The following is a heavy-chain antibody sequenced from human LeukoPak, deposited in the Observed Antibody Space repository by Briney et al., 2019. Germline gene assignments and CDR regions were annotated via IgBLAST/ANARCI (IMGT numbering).Heavy chain of an antibody. CDR2: ITSGGGTT. CDR1: GFTFSNYA. CDR3: ARDPPRAAWVFDY. D-gene: IGHD6-25*01. J-gene: IGHJ4*02. V-gene: IGHV3-23*01. Sequence: PGGSLRLSCAASGFTFSNYAMSWVRQAPGKALEWVSAITSGGGTTYYAGSVKGRFTISRDNSKNTLYLQMNSLRAEDTAVYYCARDPPRAAWVFDYWGQGTQVSVSS.